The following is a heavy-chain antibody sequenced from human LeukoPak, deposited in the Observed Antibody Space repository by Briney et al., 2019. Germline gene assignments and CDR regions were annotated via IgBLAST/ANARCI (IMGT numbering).Heavy chain of an antibody. CDR1: GFTFDDYA. J-gene: IGHJ5*02. V-gene: IGHV3-9*01. D-gene: IGHD2-2*01. CDR2: ISWNSGSI. CDR3: AKGRDKYQLLSKNWFDP. Sequence: GGSLRLSCAASGFTFDDYAMHWVQQAPGKGLEWVSGISWNSGSIGYADSVKGRFTISRDNAKNSLYLQMNSLRAEDTALYYCAKGRDKYQLLSKNWFDPWGQGTLVTVSS.